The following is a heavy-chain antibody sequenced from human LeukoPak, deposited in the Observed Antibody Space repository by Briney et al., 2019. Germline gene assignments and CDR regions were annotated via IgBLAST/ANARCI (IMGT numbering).Heavy chain of an antibody. CDR1: GFNFSSYA. V-gene: IGHV3-30-3*01. J-gene: IGHJ3*02. D-gene: IGHD1-26*01. CDR2: ISYDGSNK. CDR3: AREGWELPDAFDI. Sequence: GGSLRLSCAASGFNFSSYAMHWVRQAPGKGLEWVAVISYDGSNKYYADSVKGRFTISRDNSKNTLYLQMNSLRAEDTAVYYCAREGWELPDAFDIWGQGTMVTVSS.